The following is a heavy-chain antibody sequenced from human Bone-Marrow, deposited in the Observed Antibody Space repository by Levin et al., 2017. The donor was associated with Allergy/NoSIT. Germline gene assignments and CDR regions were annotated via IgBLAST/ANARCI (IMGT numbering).Heavy chain of an antibody. Sequence: PGGSLRLSCAASGFLVSDTYMIWVRRTPGKGLEWVAILYDDNTYYADSVMGRFTISRDNSNNTVSLQINRLRAEDTAVYYCARYHCSRTGCYLTDALGFWGQGTVVTVSS. D-gene: IGHD2-2*01. J-gene: IGHJ3*01. CDR3: ARYHCSRTGCYLTDALGF. CDR1: GFLVSDTY. V-gene: IGHV3-53*01. CDR2: LYDDNT.